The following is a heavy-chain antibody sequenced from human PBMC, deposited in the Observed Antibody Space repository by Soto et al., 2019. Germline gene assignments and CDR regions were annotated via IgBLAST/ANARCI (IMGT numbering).Heavy chain of an antibody. J-gene: IGHJ4*02. CDR3: AAYVLRYFDWSH. Sequence: EVQLLESGGGLVQPGGSLRLSCAASGFTFSSYAMSWVRQAPGKGLEWVSAISGSGGSTYYADSVKGRFTISRDNSKNTLYLQMNSLRAEDTAVYYCAAYVLRYFDWSHWGQGTLVTVSS. CDR1: GFTFSSYA. CDR2: ISGSGGST. D-gene: IGHD3-9*01. V-gene: IGHV3-23*01.